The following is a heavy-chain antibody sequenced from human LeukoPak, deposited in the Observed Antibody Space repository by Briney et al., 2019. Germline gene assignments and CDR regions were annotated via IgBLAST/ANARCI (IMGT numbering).Heavy chain of an antibody. CDR2: IIPIFGTA. V-gene: IGHV1-69*06. Sequence: SVKVSCKASGGTFSSYAISWVRQAPGQGLEWMGGIIPIFGTANYAQKFQGRVTFTADKSTSTAYMELSSLRSEDTAVYYCARGRLVAGYYFDYWGQGTLVTVSS. D-gene: IGHD6-19*01. CDR3: ARGRLVAGYYFDY. J-gene: IGHJ4*02. CDR1: GGTFSSYA.